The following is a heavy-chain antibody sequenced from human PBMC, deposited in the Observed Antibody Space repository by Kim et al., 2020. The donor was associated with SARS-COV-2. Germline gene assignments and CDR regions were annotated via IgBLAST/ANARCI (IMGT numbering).Heavy chain of an antibody. V-gene: IGHV3-43*01. CDR3: AKDPYSSSWSYYFDY. J-gene: IGHJ4*02. CDR1: GFTFDDYT. CDR2: NSWDGGST. Sequence: GGSLRLSCAASGFTFDDYTMHWVRQAPGKGLEWVALNSWDGGSTYYADSVKGRFTISRDNSKNTLYLQMYSLRTEDTALYYCAKDPYSSSWSYYFDYWGQGTLVTVSS. D-gene: IGHD6-13*01.